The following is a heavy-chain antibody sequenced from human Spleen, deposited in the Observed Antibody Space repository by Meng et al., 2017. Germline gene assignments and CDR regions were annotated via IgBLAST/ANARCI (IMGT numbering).Heavy chain of an antibody. J-gene: IGHJ4*02. Sequence: QVQLQQWGAGLLKPSETLSFTVAVYGGTFSDYYWSWIRQPPGKGLEWIGEINHSGGTKYTPSLESRVTISIDTSKNQFSLKLSSVTAADTAIYYCARQGDTAMATFDYWGQGTLVTVSS. V-gene: IGHV4-34*01. D-gene: IGHD5-18*01. CDR2: INHSGGT. CDR1: GGTFSDYY. CDR3: ARQGDTAMATFDY.